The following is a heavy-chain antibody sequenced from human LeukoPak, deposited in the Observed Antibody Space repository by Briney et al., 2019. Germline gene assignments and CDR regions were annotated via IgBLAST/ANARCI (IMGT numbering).Heavy chain of an antibody. Sequence: GGSLRLSCAASGFTFSSYGMHWVHQAPGKGLEWVAVIWYDGSNKYYADSVKGRFTISRDNSKNTLYLQMNSLRADDTAVYYCASRSPALDYWGQGTLVTVSS. V-gene: IGHV3-33*08. CDR1: GFTFSSYG. CDR2: IWYDGSNK. J-gene: IGHJ4*02. D-gene: IGHD2-2*01. CDR3: ASRSPALDY.